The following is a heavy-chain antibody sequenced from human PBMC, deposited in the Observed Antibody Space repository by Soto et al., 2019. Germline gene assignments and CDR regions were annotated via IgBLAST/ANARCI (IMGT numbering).Heavy chain of an antibody. CDR2: ISKDGMNK. CDR3: ARDMYSSDYFVKWFEP. Sequence: QVRLVESGGGVVQPGRSLRLSCTASGFSFSSYAMYWFRQPPGMGLEGVAVISKDGMNKNYADSVKGRVTVSRDNANYSLDLQLNSLRGEDTAMYYCARDMYSSDYFVKWFEPWGQGTLVTVSS. CDR1: GFSFSSYA. J-gene: IGHJ5*02. V-gene: IGHV3-30*04. D-gene: IGHD6-19*01.